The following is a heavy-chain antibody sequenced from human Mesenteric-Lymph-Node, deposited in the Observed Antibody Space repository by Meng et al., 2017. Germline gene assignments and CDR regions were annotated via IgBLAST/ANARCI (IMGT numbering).Heavy chain of an antibody. CDR2: IYYSGST. V-gene: IGHV4-31*02. CDR1: GGSISSGGFY. Sequence: QVPLQQWGARLLKPSQTLSLTCPVSGGSISSGGFYWSWIRQHPGKGLEWIGYIYYSGSTYYNPSLRSRVAISIDTSKNQFSLKLTSVTAADTAVYFCARTNYGDFNWFDPWGQGTLVTVSS. D-gene: IGHD4-17*01. CDR3: ARTNYGDFNWFDP. J-gene: IGHJ5*02.